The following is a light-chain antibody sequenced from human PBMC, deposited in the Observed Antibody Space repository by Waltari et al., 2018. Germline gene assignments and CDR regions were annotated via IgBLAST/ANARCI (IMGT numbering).Light chain of an antibody. V-gene: IGLV3-21*01. CDR3: QVWDANTDPGV. CDR1: NIESKS. CDR2: YEN. Sequence: SYVLTQPPSVSVAPGETARITCGGNNIESKSVHWYRPRPGQAPVLVIPYENDRAAGSPGRFAGSNSGNTSTLTISRVEAGDEANYYCQVWDANTDPGVFGTWTEVTV. J-gene: IGLJ1*01.